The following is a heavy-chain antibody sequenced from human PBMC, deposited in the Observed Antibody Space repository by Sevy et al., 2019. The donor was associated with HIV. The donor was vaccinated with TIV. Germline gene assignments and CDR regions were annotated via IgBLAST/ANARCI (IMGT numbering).Heavy chain of an antibody. V-gene: IGHV3-30*03. CDR3: AREPSVEAYYYYGVDV. CDR1: GFSFSRHG. D-gene: IGHD2-2*01. J-gene: IGHJ6*02. Sequence: GGSLRLSCAASGFSFSRHGMHWVCQAPGKGLEWVAVISYGGGNECYADAVKGRFTISRDNSKNTLFLQMNSLRAEDTAVYHCAREPSVEAYYYYGVDVWGQGTTVTVSS. CDR2: ISYGGGNE.